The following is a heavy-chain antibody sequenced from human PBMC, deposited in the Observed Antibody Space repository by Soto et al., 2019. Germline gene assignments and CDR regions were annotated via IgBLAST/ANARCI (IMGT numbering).Heavy chain of an antibody. CDR2: ISGGGGTT. J-gene: IGHJ4*02. CDR3: AKAPERHITLAVVTHWLDY. D-gene: IGHD3-22*01. CDR1: GFTFSSYA. V-gene: IGHV3-23*01. Sequence: EVQLFESGGGVAQPGGSLRLSCAASGFTFSSYAMSWVRQAPGKGLEWVSAISGGGGTTYYADSVKGRCTISRDNSKNTLYLVVNSLRAEDTAVYYCAKAPERHITLAVVTHWLDYWGQGTLVTVSS.